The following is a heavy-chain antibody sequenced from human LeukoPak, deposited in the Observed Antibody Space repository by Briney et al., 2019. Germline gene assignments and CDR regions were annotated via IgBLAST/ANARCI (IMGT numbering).Heavy chain of an antibody. V-gene: IGHV3-21*03. D-gene: IGHD3-9*01. CDR1: GFTFSSYS. Sequence: GGSLRLSCAASGFTFSSYSMNWVRQAPGKGLEWVSSITSSSSYIYYADSVKGRFTISRDDSKNTVYLQMNSLKTEDTGVYYCTTALNFDILTGLYQPIAAFDIWGQGTLVTVSS. J-gene: IGHJ3*02. CDR2: ITSSSSYI. CDR3: TTALNFDILTGLYQPIAAFDI.